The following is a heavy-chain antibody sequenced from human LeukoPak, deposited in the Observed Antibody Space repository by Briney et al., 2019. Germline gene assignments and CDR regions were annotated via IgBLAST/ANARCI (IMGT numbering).Heavy chain of an antibody. J-gene: IGHJ4*02. CDR2: IYYSGST. CDR1: GGSISSYY. CDR3: AGVRGVIN. V-gene: IGHV4-59*05. Sequence: SETLSLTCTVSGGSISSYYWSWIRQPPGKGLEWIGSIYYSGSTYYNPSLKSRVTISVDTSKNQFSLKLSSVTAADTAVYYCAGVRGVINWGQGTLVTVSS. D-gene: IGHD3-10*01.